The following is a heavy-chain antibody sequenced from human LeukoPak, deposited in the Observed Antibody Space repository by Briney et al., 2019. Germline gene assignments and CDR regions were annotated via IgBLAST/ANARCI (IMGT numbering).Heavy chain of an antibody. CDR1: GYTFTSYD. CDR2: MNPNSGNT. Sequence: ASVKVSCKASGYTFTSYDINWVRQAAGQGLEWMGWMNPNSGNTGYAQKFQGRVTITRNTSISTAYMELSSLRSEDTAVYYCARRAAAGIKDYWGQGTLVTVSS. D-gene: IGHD6-13*01. CDR3: ARRAAAGIKDY. V-gene: IGHV1-8*03. J-gene: IGHJ4*02.